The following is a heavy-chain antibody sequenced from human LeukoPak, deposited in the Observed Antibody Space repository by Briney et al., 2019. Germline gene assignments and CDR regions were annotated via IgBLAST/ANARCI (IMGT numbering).Heavy chain of an antibody. Sequence: GGSLRLSCAASGFTFSTYAMSWVRQAPGKGLEWVSVISGSGGSTYYADSVKGRFTISRDNSKNTLYLQMNSLRAEDTAVYYCAKIGVPAAIRSPYDYWGQGTLVTVSS. CDR3: AKIGVPAAIRSPYDY. CDR2: ISGSGGST. D-gene: IGHD2-2*02. J-gene: IGHJ4*02. V-gene: IGHV3-23*01. CDR1: GFTFSTYA.